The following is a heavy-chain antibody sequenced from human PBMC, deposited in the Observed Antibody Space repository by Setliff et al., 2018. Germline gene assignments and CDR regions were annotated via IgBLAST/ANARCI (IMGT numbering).Heavy chain of an antibody. CDR1: GYSFSDSA. CDR2: ISVYSGNA. Sequence: ASVKVSCKASGYSFSDSAVNWVRQAPGQGLQWVGWISVYSGNAYYAQNLQGRVTLTTDTSTTTAYMELRSLRSDDTAVYYCARDPLYRENLSRVFDFWGQGTMVTVSS. J-gene: IGHJ3*01. V-gene: IGHV1-18*01. D-gene: IGHD3-16*02. CDR3: ARDPLYRENLSRVFDF.